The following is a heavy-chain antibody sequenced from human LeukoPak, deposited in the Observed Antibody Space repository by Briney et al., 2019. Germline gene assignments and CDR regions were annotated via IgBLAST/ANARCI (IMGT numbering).Heavy chain of an antibody. D-gene: IGHD6-6*01. V-gene: IGHV1-2*02. Sequence: ASVKVSCKASGYTFTGYYMHWVRQAPGQGLEWMGWINPNSGGTNYAQKFQGRVTMTRDTSISTAYMELSRLRSDDTAVYYCARVGAARPPYYYYYGMDVWGQGTTVTVSS. CDR2: INPNSGGT. CDR3: ARVGAARPPYYYYYGMDV. CDR1: GYTFTGYY. J-gene: IGHJ6*02.